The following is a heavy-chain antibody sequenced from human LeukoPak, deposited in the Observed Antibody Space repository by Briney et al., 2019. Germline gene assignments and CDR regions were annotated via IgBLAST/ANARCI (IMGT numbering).Heavy chain of an antibody. CDR1: GYIFTSCG. J-gene: IGHJ4*02. V-gene: IGHV1-18*01. D-gene: IGHD1-26*01. Sequence: ASVKVSCKASGYIFTSCGICWVRQAPGQGLEWMGWVSTYNGNTNYAQKLQGRVTMTTDTSTSTAYMELRSLRSDDTAVYYCASVDTGAFDYWGQGTLVTVSS. CDR3: ASVDTGAFDY. CDR2: VSTYNGNT.